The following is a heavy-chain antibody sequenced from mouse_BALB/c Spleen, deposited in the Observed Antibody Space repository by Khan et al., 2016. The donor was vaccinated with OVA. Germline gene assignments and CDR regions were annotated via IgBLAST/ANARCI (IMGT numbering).Heavy chain of an antibody. CDR3: TRIYRSDLDY. D-gene: IGHD1-1*01. CDR1: GYSFTGYF. J-gene: IGHJ2*01. CDR2: INPHIGET. Sequence: VQLKQSGPELVKPGASVKISCKASGYSFTGYFMTWVMQSHGKILEWLGRINPHIGETLYNQKFNDKATLTVDESSSTAHMELRGLASEDSAVYYCTRIYRSDLDYWGQGTTLTVSS. V-gene: IGHV1-20*02.